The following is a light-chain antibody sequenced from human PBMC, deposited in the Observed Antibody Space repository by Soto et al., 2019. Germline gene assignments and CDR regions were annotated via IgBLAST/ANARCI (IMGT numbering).Light chain of an antibody. CDR2: GTS. CDR1: QSVPSTY. J-gene: IGKJ1*01. CDR3: QQFGNSPWT. Sequence: VLSQSPGRVSLSPGERATLSCRASQSVPSTYFAWYQQKPGQPPRLLISGTSNRATGIPDRFSGSGSGTDFTLTISRLEPEDFAMYFCQQFGNSPWTFGQGTKVEI. V-gene: IGKV3-20*01.